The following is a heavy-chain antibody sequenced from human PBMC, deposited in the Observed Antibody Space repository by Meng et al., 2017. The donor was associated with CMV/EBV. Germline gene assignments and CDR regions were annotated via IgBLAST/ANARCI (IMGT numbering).Heavy chain of an antibody. V-gene: IGHV3-20*04. Sequence: GGSLRLSCAASGFTFDAYGMSWVRQGPGKGLGWVSGINWNGGSTGYADSVKGRFTISRDNAKNSLYLQMNSLRAEDTALYYCARGRTTVTMQTGNDYWGQGTLVTVSS. D-gene: IGHD4-17*01. CDR3: ARGRTTVTMQTGNDY. CDR2: INWNGGST. J-gene: IGHJ4*02. CDR1: GFTFDAYG.